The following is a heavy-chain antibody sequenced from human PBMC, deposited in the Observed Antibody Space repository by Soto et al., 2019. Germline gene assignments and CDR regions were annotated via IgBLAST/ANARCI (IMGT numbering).Heavy chain of an antibody. Sequence: SETLSLTCGVSGGSLSGATYSWNWIRQPPGKGLEWIGYIFPSGTTYYNPSLKSRVTISIDVSKNQFSLSLRSLTAAGTAVYYCARSREFDYWSQGTLVTVSS. J-gene: IGHJ4*02. CDR3: ARSREFDY. CDR1: GGSLSGATYS. V-gene: IGHV4-30-2*01. CDR2: IFPSGTT.